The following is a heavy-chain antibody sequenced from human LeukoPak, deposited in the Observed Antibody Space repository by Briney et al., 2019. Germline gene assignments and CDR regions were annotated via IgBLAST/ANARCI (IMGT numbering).Heavy chain of an antibody. J-gene: IGHJ3*02. Sequence: ASVKVSCKASGYTFSGYYLHWVRQAPGQGLEWMGWINPNSGGTNSAQKFQGRVTMTRDTSISTAYMELSRLRSDDTAVYYCARDLERLYPGGAFDIWGQGTMVTVSS. CDR2: INPNSGGT. CDR1: GYTFSGYY. CDR3: ARDLERLYPGGAFDI. D-gene: IGHD3-16*02. V-gene: IGHV1-2*02.